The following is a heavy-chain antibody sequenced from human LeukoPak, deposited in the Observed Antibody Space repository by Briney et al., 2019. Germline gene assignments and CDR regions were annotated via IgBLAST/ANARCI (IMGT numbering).Heavy chain of an antibody. V-gene: IGHV4-34*01. Sequence: PSETLSLTCAVYGGSFSGYYWSSIRQPPGKGLEWIGEINHSGSTNYNPSLKSRVTISVDTSKNQFSLKRSSVTAAATAVYYCARGGVTGYSTWGQGTLVTVSS. CDR1: GGSFSGYY. J-gene: IGHJ4*02. CDR2: INHSGST. D-gene: IGHD6-13*01. CDR3: ARGGVTGYST.